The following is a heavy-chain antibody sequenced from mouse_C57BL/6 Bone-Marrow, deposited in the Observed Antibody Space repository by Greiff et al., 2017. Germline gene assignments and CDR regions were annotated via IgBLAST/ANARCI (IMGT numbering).Heavy chain of an antibody. CDR2: IHPNSGST. J-gene: IGHJ2*01. Sequence: MQLQQPGAELVKPGASVKLSCKASGYTFTSYWMHWVKQRPGQGLEWIGMIHPNSGSTNYNEKFKSKATLTVDKSSSTAYMQLSSLTSEDSAVYYCARWTTVVSFDSWGAGATLTVSS. CDR3: ARWTTVVSFDS. CDR1: GYTFTSYW. D-gene: IGHD1-1*01. V-gene: IGHV1-64*01.